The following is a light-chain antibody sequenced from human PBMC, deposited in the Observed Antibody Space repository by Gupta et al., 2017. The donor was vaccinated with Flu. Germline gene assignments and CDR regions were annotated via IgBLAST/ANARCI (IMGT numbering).Light chain of an antibody. Sequence: SITIPCTGSSSDVAGYNYVSWYQQHPGKVPKLMMYDVSNRPSGVSNRFSGSKSGNTASLTISGLQAEDEADYYCSSYTSSSTVVFGGGTKLTVL. CDR3: SSYTSSSTVV. CDR1: SSDVAGYNY. J-gene: IGLJ2*01. V-gene: IGLV2-14*04. CDR2: DVS.